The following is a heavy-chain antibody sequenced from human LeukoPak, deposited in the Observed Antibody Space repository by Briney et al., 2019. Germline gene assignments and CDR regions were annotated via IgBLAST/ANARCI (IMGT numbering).Heavy chain of an antibody. J-gene: IGHJ3*02. CDR3: AGDEGWTFDI. Sequence: QTGGSLRLSCAASGFSFSAHWMSWFRQAPGKGLEWVAPIKQDGSVIHYVDSVKGRFTISRDNAKNSLSLQMNSLRADDTAVYYCAGDEGWTFDIWGQGTKVTVSS. D-gene: IGHD5-24*01. CDR2: IKQDGSVI. CDR1: GFSFSAHW. V-gene: IGHV3-7*01.